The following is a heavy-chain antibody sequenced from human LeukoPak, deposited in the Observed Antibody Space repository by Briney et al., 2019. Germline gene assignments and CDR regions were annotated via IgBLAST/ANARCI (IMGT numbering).Heavy chain of an antibody. CDR2: ISYDGSNK. CDR3: AKDYDSSGYAAFDI. V-gene: IGHV3-30*04. J-gene: IGHJ3*02. Sequence: PGRSLRLSCAASGFTFSSYAMHWVRQAPGKGLEWVAVISYDGSNKYYADSVKGRFTISRDNSKNTLYLQMNSLRAEDTAVYYCAKDYDSSGYAAFDIWGQGTMVTVSS. D-gene: IGHD3-22*01. CDR1: GFTFSSYA.